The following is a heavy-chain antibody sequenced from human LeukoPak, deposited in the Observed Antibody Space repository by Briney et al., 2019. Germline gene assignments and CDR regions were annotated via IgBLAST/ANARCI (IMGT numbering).Heavy chain of an antibody. V-gene: IGHV4-30-4*01. Sequence: SETLSLTCTVSGGSISSGDYHWSWIRQPPGKGLEWIGYIYYSGSTYYNPSLKSRVTISVDTSKNQFSLKLSSVTAADTAVYYCASHLYGDPNTPDYWGQGTLVTVSS. CDR3: ASHLYGDPNTPDY. J-gene: IGHJ4*02. CDR2: IYYSGST. D-gene: IGHD4-17*01. CDR1: GGSISSGDYH.